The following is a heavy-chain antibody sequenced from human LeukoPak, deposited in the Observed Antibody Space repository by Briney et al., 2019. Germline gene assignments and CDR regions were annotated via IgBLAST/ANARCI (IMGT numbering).Heavy chain of an antibody. Sequence: GGSLRLSCAASGFTFSSYAMHWVRQAPGKGLEWVAVISYDGSNKYYAASVKGRFTISRDNSKNTLYLQMNSLRAEDTAVYYCAKKGPASDPWGQGTLVTVSS. CDR1: GFTFSSYA. D-gene: IGHD2-15*01. V-gene: IGHV3-30*04. J-gene: IGHJ5*02. CDR3: AKKGPASDP. CDR2: ISYDGSNK.